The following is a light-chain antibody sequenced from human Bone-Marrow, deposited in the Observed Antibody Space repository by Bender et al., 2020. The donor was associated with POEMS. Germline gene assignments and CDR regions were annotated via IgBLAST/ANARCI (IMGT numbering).Light chain of an antibody. CDR2: EVT. CDR3: CSYAGSHVV. V-gene: IGLV2-23*02. J-gene: IGLJ2*01. CDR1: DSDVGNYDL. Sequence: QSALTQPASVSGSPGQSITISCSGADSDVGNYDLVSWYQQHPGKAPKLMIYEVTKRPSGVSNRFSGSKSGNTASLTISGLQADDEADYYCCSYAGSHVVFGGGTKLTVL.